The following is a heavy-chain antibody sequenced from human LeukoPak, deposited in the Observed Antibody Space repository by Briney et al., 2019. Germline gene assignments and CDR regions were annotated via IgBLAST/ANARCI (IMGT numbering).Heavy chain of an antibody. Sequence: GGSLRLSCAASGFTFSSYGMHWVRQAPGKGLEWVAVIWYDGSNKYYADSVKGRFTISRDNSKNTLYLQMNSLRAEDTAVYYCARGSGDIAVAGDFDYWGQGTLVTVSS. CDR3: ARGSGDIAVAGDFDY. D-gene: IGHD6-19*01. CDR1: GFTFSSYG. V-gene: IGHV3-33*01. J-gene: IGHJ4*02. CDR2: IWYDGSNK.